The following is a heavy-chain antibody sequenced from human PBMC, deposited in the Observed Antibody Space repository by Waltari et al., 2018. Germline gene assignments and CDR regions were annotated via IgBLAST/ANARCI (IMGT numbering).Heavy chain of an antibody. Sequence: QLVLQESGPGLVKPSETLSLSCAVSGDSVYSPYLWNWVRQSPQRGLEWIGQVHGNGKTNYNPSFASRVTISRDTPNNQISLKVTSATAADTAVYYCARDRGRGLYLDTWGPGTLVTVSP. CDR3: ARDRGRGLYLDT. J-gene: IGHJ5*02. CDR1: GDSVYSPYL. D-gene: IGHD2-15*01. CDR2: VHGNGKT. V-gene: IGHV4-4*02.